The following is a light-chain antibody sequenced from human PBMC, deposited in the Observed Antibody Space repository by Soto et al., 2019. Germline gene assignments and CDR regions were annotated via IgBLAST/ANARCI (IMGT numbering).Light chain of an antibody. J-gene: IGKJ1*01. CDR2: GAS. Sequence: EIVMTQSPATLSVSLGERATLSCRASQSISNSLAWYQHRPGQAPRLLIYGASSRATGIPARFSGSGSGTEFTLTISSLQAADFAVYYCQHYKNWPPWTFGQGTKVEI. CDR1: QSISNS. CDR3: QHYKNWPPWT. V-gene: IGKV3-15*01.